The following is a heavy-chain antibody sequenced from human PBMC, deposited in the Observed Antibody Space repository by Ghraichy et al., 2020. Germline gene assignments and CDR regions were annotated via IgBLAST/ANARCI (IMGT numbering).Heavy chain of an antibody. CDR2: ISISSNTI. CDR1: GFTFSSYS. D-gene: IGHD3-22*01. CDR3: TRRYYYDSSGYLY. Sequence: GGSLRLSCAASGFTFSSYSMNWVRQAPGKGLEWVSYISISSNTIYYADSVKGRFTISRDNAKNSLYLQMNSLRAEDTAVYYCTRRYYYDSSGYLYWGQGTLVTVSS. V-gene: IGHV3-48*01. J-gene: IGHJ4*02.